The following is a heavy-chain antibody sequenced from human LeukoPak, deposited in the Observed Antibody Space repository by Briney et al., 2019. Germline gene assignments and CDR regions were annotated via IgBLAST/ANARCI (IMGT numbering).Heavy chain of an antibody. D-gene: IGHD3-10*01. CDR1: GFTFSDYY. Sequence: GGSLRLSCAASGFTFSDYYMSWIRQAPGKGLEWVSFINVNGGATHYAGSVKGRFTISRANAMNSIYLEMNSLTAEDTAVYYCARGPRILTLGSYYFDYWGQGSLVTVSS. CDR3: ARGPRILTLGSYYFDY. CDR2: INVNGGAT. J-gene: IGHJ4*02. V-gene: IGHV3-11*01.